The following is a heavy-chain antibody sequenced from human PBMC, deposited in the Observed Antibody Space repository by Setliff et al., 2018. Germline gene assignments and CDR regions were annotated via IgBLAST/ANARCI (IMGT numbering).Heavy chain of an antibody. CDR3: ARALGGISAAGNNWLDS. Sequence: ASVKVSCKASGDTFSTYALSWVRQAPGQGLEWMGGIIPLFGTTKYAQKFQDRITMTADESATTAYMELTSLRSEDTAVYYCARALGGISAAGNNWLDSWGQGTLVTVSS. D-gene: IGHD6-13*01. J-gene: IGHJ5*01. CDR2: IIPLFGTT. CDR1: GDTFSTYA. V-gene: IGHV1-69*13.